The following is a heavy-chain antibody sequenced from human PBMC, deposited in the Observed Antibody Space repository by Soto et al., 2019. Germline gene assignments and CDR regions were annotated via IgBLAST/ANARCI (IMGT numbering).Heavy chain of an antibody. J-gene: IGHJ5*02. D-gene: IGHD3-10*02. CDR3: ARYVATSPAGWFEP. Sequence: QITLKESGPTLVKPTQTLTLTCTFSGFSLSNNGEAVGWFRQSPGKALEWLVLIYWDDDNRYNPTLRTRLSTPKDTPKNQVVLTLTNMDPVDTATYYCARYVATSPAGWFEPWGQGIPVTVSS. CDR2: IYWDDDN. CDR1: GFSLSNNGEA. V-gene: IGHV2-5*02.